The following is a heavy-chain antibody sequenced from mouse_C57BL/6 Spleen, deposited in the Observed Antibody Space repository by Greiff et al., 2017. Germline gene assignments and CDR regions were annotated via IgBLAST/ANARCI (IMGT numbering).Heavy chain of an antibody. CDR1: GFTFSNYG. CDR3: ARGDYYVSSYDYYAMDY. V-gene: IGHV5-17*01. Sequence: EVKLVESGGGLVKPGGSLKLSCAASGFTFSNYGLHWVRQAPEKGLAWVAYISSGGSTIYYSDTVKGRFTISRNNAKNTLFLQMTCLRSEDTAMCYCARGDYYVSSYDYYAMDYWGQGTSVTVSA. D-gene: IGHD1-1*01. J-gene: IGHJ4*01. CDR2: ISSGGSTI.